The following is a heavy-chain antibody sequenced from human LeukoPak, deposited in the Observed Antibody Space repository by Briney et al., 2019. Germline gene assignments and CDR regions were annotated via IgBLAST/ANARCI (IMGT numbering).Heavy chain of an antibody. Sequence: GGSLRLSCAASGFTFSSYPMNWVRQSPERGLEWVSAISGTGGSTSYADSLKGRFTISRDNSKNTLYLQMISLRAEDTAIYYCAKLPVSYSSGWSNFDYWGQGTLVTVSS. D-gene: IGHD6-19*01. CDR1: GFTFSSYP. CDR3: AKLPVSYSSGWSNFDY. CDR2: ISGTGGST. V-gene: IGHV3-23*01. J-gene: IGHJ4*02.